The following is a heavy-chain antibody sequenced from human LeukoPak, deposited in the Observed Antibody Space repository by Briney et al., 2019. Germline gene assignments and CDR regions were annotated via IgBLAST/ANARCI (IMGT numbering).Heavy chain of an antibody. CDR1: GFTFSNAG. J-gene: IGHJ4*02. D-gene: IGHD3-10*01. CDR3: TGSLWFGELLWDY. Sequence: KPGGSLRLSCTASGFTFSNAGMNWVRQAPGKGLEWVGRIKSKTDGGTTDYAAPVKGRFTISRDDSKNTLYLQMNSLKTEDTAVYYCTGSLWFGELLWDYWGQGTLVTVSS. CDR2: IKSKTDGGTT. V-gene: IGHV3-15*01.